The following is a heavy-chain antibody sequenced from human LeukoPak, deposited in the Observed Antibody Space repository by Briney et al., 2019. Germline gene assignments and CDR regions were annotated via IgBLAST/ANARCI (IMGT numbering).Heavy chain of an antibody. D-gene: IGHD3-10*01. V-gene: IGHV1-69*04. CDR2: IIPIFGIA. J-gene: IGHJ4*02. CDR1: GGTFSSYA. CDR3: ASTMVRGVMYPYYFDY. Sequence: SVKVSCKASGGTFSSYAISWVRQAPGQGLEWMGRIIPIFGIANYAQKFQGRVTITADKSTSTAYMERSSLRSEDTAVYYCASTMVRGVMYPYYFDYWGQGTLVTVSS.